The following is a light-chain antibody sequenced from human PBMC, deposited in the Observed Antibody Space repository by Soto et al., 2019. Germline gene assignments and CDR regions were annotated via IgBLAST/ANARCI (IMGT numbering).Light chain of an antibody. V-gene: IGLV2-11*01. CDR2: DVS. CDR1: SSDVGGYNY. J-gene: IGLJ1*01. CDR3: CSYAGSYTYG. Sequence: QSALTQPRSVSGSPGQSVTISCTGTSSDVGGYNYVSWYQQHPGKAPKLMIYDVSQRPSGVPDRFSGSKSGNTASLTISGLQSEDEADYYCCSYAGSYTYGFGTGTKVTVL.